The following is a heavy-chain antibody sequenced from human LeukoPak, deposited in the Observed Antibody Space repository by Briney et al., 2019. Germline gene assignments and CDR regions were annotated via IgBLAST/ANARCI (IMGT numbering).Heavy chain of an antibody. CDR2: ITDNGRKI. V-gene: IGHV3-11*04. D-gene: IGHD3-22*01. CDR3: ARAKFDSSYYYYRGFDI. Sequence: GGSLRLSCAASGFIFSDYYMGWIRQAPGRGLEWVSYITDNGRKIYYTDSVKGRFTMSRDNAKKSLYLQMNSLRAEDTVVYYCARAKFDSSYYYYRGFDIWGQGTMVTVSS. J-gene: IGHJ3*02. CDR1: GFIFSDYY.